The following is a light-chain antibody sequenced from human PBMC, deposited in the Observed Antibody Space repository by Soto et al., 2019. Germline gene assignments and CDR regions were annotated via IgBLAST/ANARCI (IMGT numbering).Light chain of an antibody. Sequence: DIQMTQSPSSLSASVGDRVTITCRASQSISSYLNWYQQKPGKAPKLLVYAASSLQSGVPSRFSGSGSGTDFTLTISSLQPEDFATYYCHQSYSFPPTFGQGTRLEI. CDR3: HQSYSFPPT. CDR2: AAS. J-gene: IGKJ5*01. CDR1: QSISSY. V-gene: IGKV1-39*01.